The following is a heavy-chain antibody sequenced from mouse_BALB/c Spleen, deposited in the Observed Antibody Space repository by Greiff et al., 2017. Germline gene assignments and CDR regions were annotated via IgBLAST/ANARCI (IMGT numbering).Heavy chain of an antibody. V-gene: IGHV6-6*02. D-gene: IGHD2-14*01. CDR1: GFTFSNYW. CDR2: IRLKSNNYAT. Sequence: EVMLVESGGGLVQPGGSMKLSCVASGFTFSNYWMNWVRQSPEKGLEWVAEIRLKSNNYATHYAESVKGRFTISRDDSKSSVYLQMNNLRAEDTGIYYCTRSGYPYYFDYWGQGTTRTVSS. CDR3: TRSGYPYYFDY. J-gene: IGHJ2*01.